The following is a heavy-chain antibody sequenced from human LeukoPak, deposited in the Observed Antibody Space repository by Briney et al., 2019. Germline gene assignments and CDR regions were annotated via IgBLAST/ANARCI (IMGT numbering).Heavy chain of an antibody. CDR2: FDPEDGET. CDR3: ATHLLGVPAAIGSIDY. CDR1: GYTLTELS. D-gene: IGHD2-2*02. Sequence: ASVKVSCKVSGYTLTELSMHWVRQAPGKGLEWMGGFDPEDGETIYAQKFQGRVTMTEDTSTDTAYMELSSLRSEDTAVYYCATHLLGVPAAIGSIDYWGQGTLVTVSS. V-gene: IGHV1-24*01. J-gene: IGHJ4*02.